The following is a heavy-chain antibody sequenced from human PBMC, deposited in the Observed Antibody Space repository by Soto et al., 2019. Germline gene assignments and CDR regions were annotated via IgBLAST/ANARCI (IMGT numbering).Heavy chain of an antibody. CDR3: ARSRGIVPSVDY. CDR1: GGSISSGDYY. V-gene: IGHV4-61*08. CDR2: IYYSGST. Sequence: SETLSLTCTVSGGSISSGDYYWSWIRQPPGKGLEWIGYIYYSGSTNYNPSLKSRVTISVDTSKNQFSLKLSSVTAADTAVYYCARSRGIVPSVDYWGQGTLVTVSS. D-gene: IGHD1-26*01. J-gene: IGHJ4*02.